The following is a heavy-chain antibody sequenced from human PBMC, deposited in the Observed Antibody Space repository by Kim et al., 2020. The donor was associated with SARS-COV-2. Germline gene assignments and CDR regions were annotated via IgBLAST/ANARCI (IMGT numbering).Heavy chain of an antibody. D-gene: IGHD2-15*01. CDR2: IWYDGSNK. CDR1: GFTFSSYG. V-gene: IGHV3-33*01. Sequence: GGSLRLSCAASGFTFSSYGMHWVRQAPGKGLEWVAVIWYDGSNKYYADSVKGRFTISRDNSKNTLYLQMNSLRAEDTAVYYCAREKSPYCSGGSCYSWPDWYFDLWGRGTLVTVSS. CDR3: AREKSPYCSGGSCYSWPDWYFDL. J-gene: IGHJ2*01.